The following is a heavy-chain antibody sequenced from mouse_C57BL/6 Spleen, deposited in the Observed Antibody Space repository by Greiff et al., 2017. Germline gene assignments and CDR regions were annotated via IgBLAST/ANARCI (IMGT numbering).Heavy chain of an antibody. J-gene: IGHJ1*03. V-gene: IGHV1-82*01. CDR2: IYPGDGDT. CDR3: AREGIYYGNYGWYFDV. Sequence: QVQLQQSGPELVKPGASVKISCKASGYAFSSSWMNWVKQRPGKGLEWIGRIYPGDGDTNYNGKFKGKATLTADKSSSTAYMQLSSLTSEDSAVYFCAREGIYYGNYGWYFDVWGTGTTVTVSS. D-gene: IGHD2-1*01. CDR1: GYAFSSSW.